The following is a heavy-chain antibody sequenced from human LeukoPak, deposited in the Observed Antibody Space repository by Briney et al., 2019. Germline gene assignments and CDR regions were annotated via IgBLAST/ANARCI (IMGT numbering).Heavy chain of an antibody. Sequence: GASVKVSCKASGYTFTNYYMYWVRQAPGQGLERMGIINPSGGSTSYAQKFQGRVTMTRDTSTSTVYMELSSLRSEDTAVYYCARSERYNWFDPWGQGTLVTVSS. CDR1: GYTFTNYY. CDR3: ARSERYNWFDP. V-gene: IGHV1-46*01. J-gene: IGHJ5*02. CDR2: INPSGGST.